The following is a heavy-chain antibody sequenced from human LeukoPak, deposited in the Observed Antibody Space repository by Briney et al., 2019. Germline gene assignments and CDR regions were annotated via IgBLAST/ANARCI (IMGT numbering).Heavy chain of an antibody. J-gene: IGHJ4*02. D-gene: IGHD1-26*01. Sequence: GGSLRLSCAVSGINFRGYWMAWVRQAPGKGLEWVSYISSSSTTIYYADSVQGRFTISRDNAKNSLFLQMNSLRAEDTAVYYCLRVSGSYYLYPDYWGQGTLVTVSS. CDR2: ISSSSTTI. CDR1: GINFRGYW. CDR3: LRVSGSYYLYPDY. V-gene: IGHV3-48*04.